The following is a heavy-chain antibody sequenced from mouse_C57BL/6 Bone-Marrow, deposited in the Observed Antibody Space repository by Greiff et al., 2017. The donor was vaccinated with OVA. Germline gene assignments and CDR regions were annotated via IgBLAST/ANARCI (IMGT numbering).Heavy chain of an antibody. D-gene: IGHD2-1*01. CDR3: AGDNYYGKPWYFDV. Sequence: VKLQESGPGLVKPSQSLFLTCSITGFPITSGYYWIWIRQSPGKPLEWMGYIPHSGEPFYNPSPQSPLSITRETSKNQFFLLLNSVTTEDTAMYYCAGDNYYGKPWYFDVWGTGTTVTVSS. CDR1: GFPITSGYY. J-gene: IGHJ1*03. CDR2: IPHSGEP. V-gene: IGHV12-3*01.